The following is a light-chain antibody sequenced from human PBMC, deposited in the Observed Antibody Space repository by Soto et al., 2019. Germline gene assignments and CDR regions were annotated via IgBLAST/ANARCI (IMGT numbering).Light chain of an antibody. CDR1: LSLVHSDGNTY. Sequence: DVVMTQAPLSLPVTLGQPASISCRSSLSLVHSDGNTYLDWLQLRPGQSPRRLIYKVSNRDSGVPERFSGSGSGTEFTLKISSVEAEDVGVYYCMQGTHWPPAFGLGTKLDIQ. CDR3: MQGTHWPPA. V-gene: IGKV2-30*02. CDR2: KVS. J-gene: IGKJ2*01.